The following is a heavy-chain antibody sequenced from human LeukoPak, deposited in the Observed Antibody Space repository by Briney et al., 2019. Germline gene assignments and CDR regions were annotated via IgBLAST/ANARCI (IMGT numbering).Heavy chain of an antibody. CDR3: ATRDLRELWQTAIA. CDR1: GYTFTGYY. Sequence: ASVKVSCKASGYTFTGYYMHWVRQAPGQGLEWMGWINPNSGGTNYAQKLQGRVTMTTDTSTSTAYMELRSLRSDDTAVYYCATRDLRELWQTAIAWGQGTLVTVSS. D-gene: IGHD1-26*01. CDR2: INPNSGGT. V-gene: IGHV1-2*02. J-gene: IGHJ4*02.